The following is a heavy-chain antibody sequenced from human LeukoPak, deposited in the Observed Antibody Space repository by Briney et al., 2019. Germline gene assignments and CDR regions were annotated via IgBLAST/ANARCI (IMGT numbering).Heavy chain of an antibody. D-gene: IGHD3-10*02. CDR1: GYTFTSYG. J-gene: IGHJ4*02. Sequence: GASVKVSCKASGYTFTSYGISWVRQAPGQWLEWMGWISAYNGNTNYAQKLQGRVTMTTDTSTSTAYMELRSLRSDDTAVYYCARVKTQDVFGEPHLDYWGQGTLVTVSS. CDR2: ISAYNGNT. V-gene: IGHV1-18*01. CDR3: ARVKTQDVFGEPHLDY.